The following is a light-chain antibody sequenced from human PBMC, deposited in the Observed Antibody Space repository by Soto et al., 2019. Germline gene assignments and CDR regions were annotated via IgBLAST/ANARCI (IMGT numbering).Light chain of an antibody. V-gene: IGKV3-15*01. J-gene: IGKJ2*01. Sequence: EIVMTQSPATLSVSPGERATLSCRASQSVSSNLAWYQQKPGQAPRLLIYGASTRATGIPAMFSGSGSGTEFTLTISSLQSEDLAVYYCQQYNNWPPYTFGQGTKLEIK. CDR2: GAS. CDR1: QSVSSN. CDR3: QQYNNWPPYT.